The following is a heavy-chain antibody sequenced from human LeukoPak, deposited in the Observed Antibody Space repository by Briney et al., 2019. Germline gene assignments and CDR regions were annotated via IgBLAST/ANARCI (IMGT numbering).Heavy chain of an antibody. CDR3: ARSSYSSSSSV. J-gene: IGHJ3*01. D-gene: IGHD6-6*01. Sequence: GGSLRLSCAVSGFTFSGFWMSWSRQAPGKGLEWVASINSEGGEGYYADVVKGRFTISRDNARNSLYLQINSLRAEDTAVYYCARSSYSSSSSVWGQGTMVTVSS. CDR2: INSEGGEG. CDR1: GFTFSGFW. V-gene: IGHV3-7*03.